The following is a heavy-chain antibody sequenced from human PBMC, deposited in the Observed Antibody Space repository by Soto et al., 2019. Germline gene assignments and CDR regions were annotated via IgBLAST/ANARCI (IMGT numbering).Heavy chain of an antibody. J-gene: IGHJ6*02. CDR2: IERDDDDK. Sequence: GSGPTLVNPTETLTLTCTFSGFSLTSPGMCVSWIRQSPGKALESLALIERDDDDKYYSTSLKTRLTISKDTRKNQVVLTMANMEPADTATYYCARSIRGPRRFNGMDVWGQGTTVTVSS. V-gene: IGHV2-70*13. CDR1: GFSLTSPGMC. CDR3: ARSIRGPRRFNGMDV. D-gene: IGHD1-20*01.